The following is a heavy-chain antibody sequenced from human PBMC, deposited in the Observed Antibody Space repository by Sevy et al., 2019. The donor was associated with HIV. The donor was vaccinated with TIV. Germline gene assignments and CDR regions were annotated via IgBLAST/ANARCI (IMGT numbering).Heavy chain of an antibody. Sequence: SETLSLTCAVYGGSFSGYYWSWIRQPPGKGLEWIGEINHSGSTNYNPSLKSRVTISVDTSKNQFSLKLSSVTAADTAVYYCATAQYYYDSSGYYDIYYYGMDVWGQGTTVTVSS. CDR3: ATAQYYYDSSGYYDIYYYGMDV. CDR1: GGSFSGYY. CDR2: INHSGST. V-gene: IGHV4-34*01. J-gene: IGHJ6*02. D-gene: IGHD3-22*01.